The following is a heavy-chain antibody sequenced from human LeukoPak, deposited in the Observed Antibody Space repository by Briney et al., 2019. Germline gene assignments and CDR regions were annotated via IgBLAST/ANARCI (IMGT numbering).Heavy chain of an antibody. CDR1: GGTFISYA. J-gene: IGHJ5*02. CDR3: ASGVEDGYGNWFDP. D-gene: IGHD5-24*01. V-gene: IGHV1-69*05. CDR2: IIPIFGAV. Sequence: SVKVSCKASGGTFISYAISWVRQAPGQGLEWMGGIIPIFGAVKYAQKFQGRVTITTDESTTTSYMELSSLRSEDTAVYYCASGVEDGYGNWFDPWGQGTLVTVSS.